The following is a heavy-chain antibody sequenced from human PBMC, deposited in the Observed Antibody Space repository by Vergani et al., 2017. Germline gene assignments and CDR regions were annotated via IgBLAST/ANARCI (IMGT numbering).Heavy chain of an antibody. CDR3: RGEMDV. Sequence: QEQLLQSGGGVVQPGGSLRLSCATYGFIFQNYTMHWVRQAPGKGLEWVALISNDGRHTYYADSVRGRFSISRDNSKNTLYLQMNSLRTEDTANYYCRGEMDVWGKGTTVTVSS. V-gene: IGHV3-30*04. J-gene: IGHJ6*04. CDR2: ISNDGRHT. CDR1: GFIFQNYT.